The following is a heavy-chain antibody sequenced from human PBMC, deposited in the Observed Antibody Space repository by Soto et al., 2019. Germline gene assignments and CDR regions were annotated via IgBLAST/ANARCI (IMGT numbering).Heavy chain of an antibody. J-gene: IGHJ6*03. CDR2: ISGSGGST. V-gene: IGHV3-23*01. CDR3: AKEISSSWTYYYYMDV. D-gene: IGHD6-13*01. Sequence: GGSLRLSCAASGFTFSSYAMSWVRQAPGKGLEWVSAISGSGGSTYYADSVKGRFAISRDNSKNTLYLQMNSLRAEDTAVYYCAKEISSSWTYYYYMDVWGKGTTVTVSS. CDR1: GFTFSSYA.